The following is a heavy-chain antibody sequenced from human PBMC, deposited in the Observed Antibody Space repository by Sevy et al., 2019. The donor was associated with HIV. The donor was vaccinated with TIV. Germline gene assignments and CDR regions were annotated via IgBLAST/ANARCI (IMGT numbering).Heavy chain of an antibody. CDR1: GGSISSSNW. D-gene: IGHD3-22*01. J-gene: IGHJ3*02. CDR2: IYHSGST. V-gene: IGHV4-4*02. CDR3: ASSYYYDSSGYQDAFGI. Sequence: SETLSLTCAVSGGSISSSNWWSWVRQPPGKGLEWIGEIYHSGSTNYNPSPKSRVTISVDKSKNQFSLKLSSVTAADTAVYYCASSYYYDSSGYQDAFGIWGQGTMVTVSS.